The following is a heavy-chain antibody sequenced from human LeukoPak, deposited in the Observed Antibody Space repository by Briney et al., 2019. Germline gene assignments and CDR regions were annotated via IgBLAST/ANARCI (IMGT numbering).Heavy chain of an antibody. D-gene: IGHD6-13*01. V-gene: IGHV4-61*01. CDR2: IYYSGST. J-gene: IGHJ4*02. Sequence: SETLSLTCTVSGGSISSGSYYWSWIRQPPGKGLEWIGYIYYSGSTTYNRSLKSRVTISVDTSKNQFSLKLSSVTAADTAVYYCARAEAAAGTRGNDYWGQGTLVTVSS. CDR3: ARAEAAAGTRGNDY. CDR1: GGSISSGSYY.